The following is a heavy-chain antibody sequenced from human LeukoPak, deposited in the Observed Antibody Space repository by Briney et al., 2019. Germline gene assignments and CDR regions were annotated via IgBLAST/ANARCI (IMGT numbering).Heavy chain of an antibody. CDR3: ARERLGATKYFDL. Sequence: SETLSLTCTVSGGSLSSYYWSWIRQPPGKGLEWVGYIYYSGSTNYNPSLKSRVTMSVDTCKNQFSLKLSSVTAADTAVYYCARERLGATKYFDLWGRGTLVTVSS. D-gene: IGHD1-26*01. CDR1: GGSLSSYY. J-gene: IGHJ2*01. CDR2: IYYSGST. V-gene: IGHV4-59*12.